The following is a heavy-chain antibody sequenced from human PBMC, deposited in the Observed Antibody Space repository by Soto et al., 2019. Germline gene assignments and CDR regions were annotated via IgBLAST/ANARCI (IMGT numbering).Heavy chain of an antibody. CDR1: GGTFSSYA. Sequence: SVKVSCKASGGTFSSYAISWVRQAPGQGLEWMGGIIPIFGTANYAQKFQGRVTITADKSTSTAYMELSSLRSEDTAVYYCERIVDLNYFDYWGQGTLVPVSS. V-gene: IGHV1-69*06. J-gene: IGHJ4*02. CDR3: ERIVDLNYFDY. D-gene: IGHD5-12*01. CDR2: IIPIFGTA.